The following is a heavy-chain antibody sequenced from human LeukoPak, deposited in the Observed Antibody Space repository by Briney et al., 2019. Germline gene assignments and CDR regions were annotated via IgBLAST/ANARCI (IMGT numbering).Heavy chain of an antibody. Sequence: GGSLRLSCVASGFIFSSYEMNWVRQGPGKGLEWISFISSSGSSIYYVDSVKGRFTITRDNAKNSLFLQMNSLRAEDTAVYYCATGGTYWGQGALVTVSS. CDR3: ATGGTY. CDR2: ISSSGSSI. D-gene: IGHD3-16*01. J-gene: IGHJ4*02. CDR1: GFIFSSYE. V-gene: IGHV3-48*03.